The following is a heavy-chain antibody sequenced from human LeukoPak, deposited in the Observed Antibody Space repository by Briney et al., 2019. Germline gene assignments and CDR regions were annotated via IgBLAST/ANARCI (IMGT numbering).Heavy chain of an antibody. CDR1: GGSISSSSYY. Sequence: SETLSLTCTVSGGSISSSSYYWGWIRQPPGKGLEWIGSIYYSGSTYYNPSLKSRVTISVDTSKNQFSLKLSSVTAADTAVYYCARARGKWEPHYYFDYWGQGTLVTVSS. CDR3: ARARGKWEPHYYFDY. D-gene: IGHD1-26*01. V-gene: IGHV4-39*07. CDR2: IYYSGST. J-gene: IGHJ4*02.